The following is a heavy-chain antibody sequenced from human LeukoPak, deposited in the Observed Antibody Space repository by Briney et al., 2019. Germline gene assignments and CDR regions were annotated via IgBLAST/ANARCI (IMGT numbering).Heavy chain of an antibody. Sequence: ASVKVSCKASGYTFINYAIHWVRQAPGQRLEWMGWINAYNGDTEYSQKFQGRVTITGDTSASKAYMELSTLRSEDTAVYYCARGSSSDWPLEYWGRGILVTVSS. CDR3: ARGSSSDWPLEY. J-gene: IGHJ4*02. CDR2: INAYNGDT. CDR1: GYTFINYA. D-gene: IGHD6-19*01. V-gene: IGHV1-3*01.